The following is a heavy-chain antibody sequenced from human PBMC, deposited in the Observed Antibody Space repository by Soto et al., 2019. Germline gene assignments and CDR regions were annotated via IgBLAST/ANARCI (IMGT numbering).Heavy chain of an antibody. CDR1: GFTFSSYS. J-gene: IGHJ5*02. D-gene: IGHD3-10*02. Sequence: GGSLRLSCAASGFTFSSYSMHWVRQAPGKGLEWVAVISYDGSNKYYADSVKGRFTISRDNSKNTLYLQMNSLRAEDTAVYYCAKEGWMFGEGNWFDPWGQGTLVTVSS. CDR3: AKEGWMFGEGNWFDP. CDR2: ISYDGSNK. V-gene: IGHV3-30*18.